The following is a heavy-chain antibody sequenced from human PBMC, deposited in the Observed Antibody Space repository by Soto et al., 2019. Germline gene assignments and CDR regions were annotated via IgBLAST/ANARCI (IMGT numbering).Heavy chain of an antibody. Sequence: GGSLSLSCAASGFTFSDYSMSWVRQTPERGLEWVSTLTRGGTSYYADSVQGRFTISRDNAKNSLFLQLDSLRAEDTAVYFCVRARSTDSRPDYWGQGTLVTVS. CDR3: VRARSTDSRPDY. V-gene: IGHV3-11*04. CDR2: LTRGGTS. CDR1: GFTFSDYS. D-gene: IGHD3-22*01. J-gene: IGHJ4*02.